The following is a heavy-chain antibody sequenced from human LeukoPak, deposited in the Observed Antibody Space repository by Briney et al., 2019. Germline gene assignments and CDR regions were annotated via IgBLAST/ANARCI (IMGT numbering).Heavy chain of an antibody. CDR2: IYYSGST. V-gene: IGHV4-59*01. CDR1: GGSLSSYY. CDR3: ARDSDFWSGFDWFDP. J-gene: IGHJ5*02. Sequence: SETLSLTCTVSGGSLSSYYWSWIRQPPGKGLEWVGYIYYSGSTNYNPSLKSRVTISVDTSKNQFSLKLSSVTAADTAVYYCARDSDFWSGFDWFDPWGQGTLVTVSS. D-gene: IGHD3-3*01.